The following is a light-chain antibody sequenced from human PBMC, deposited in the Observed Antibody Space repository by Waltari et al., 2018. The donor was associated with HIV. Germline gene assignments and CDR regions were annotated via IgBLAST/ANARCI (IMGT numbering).Light chain of an antibody. CDR3: SSYTITTTLVV. CDR2: VVS. Sequence: QSALTQPASVSGSPGQSITISCTGTSSDVGGYQYVSWYQQHPGKASKLIFFVVSNRPAGVSSPFSGSKSGNTASLTISVLQAEDGAHYFCSSYTITTTLVVFGGGTKLTVL. CDR1: SSDVGGYQY. J-gene: IGLJ3*02. V-gene: IGLV2-14*03.